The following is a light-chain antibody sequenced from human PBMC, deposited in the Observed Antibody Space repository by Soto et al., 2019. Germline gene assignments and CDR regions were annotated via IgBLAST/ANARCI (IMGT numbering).Light chain of an antibody. J-gene: IGLJ3*02. CDR2: RNN. CDR1: SSNIGSNT. V-gene: IGLV1-44*01. CDR3: AAWDDSLNGVV. Sequence: QSVLTQPPSASGTPGQRVTISCSGSSSNIGSNTVNWYQQLPGPAPKLLIYRNNQRPSGVPDRFSGSKSGTLASLAISGLQSEDEADYYCAAWDDSLNGVVFGGGTKLTVL.